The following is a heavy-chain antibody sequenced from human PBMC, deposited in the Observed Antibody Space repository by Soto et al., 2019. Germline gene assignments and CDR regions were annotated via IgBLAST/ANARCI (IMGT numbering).Heavy chain of an antibody. CDR2: ISVYNGNT. CDR1: GYTFTTYG. V-gene: IGHV1-18*01. J-gene: IGHJ4*02. Sequence: RASVKVSCKASGYTFTTYGINWVRQAPGQGLEWMGWISVYNGNTNYAQKFQGRVTMTTNSSTNTAYLDLRSLKSDDTAVYYCARGEFYDSSGNSFVRGADHWGQGTRVIVSS. D-gene: IGHD3-22*01. CDR3: ARGEFYDSSGNSFVRGADH.